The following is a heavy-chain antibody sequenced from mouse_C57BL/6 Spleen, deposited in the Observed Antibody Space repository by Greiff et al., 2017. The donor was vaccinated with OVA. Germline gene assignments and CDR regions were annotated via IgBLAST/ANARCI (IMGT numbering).Heavy chain of an antibody. CDR3: ARQANWASWFAY. CDR2: FYPGSGSI. Sequence: VKLVESGAELVKPGASVKLSCKASGYTFTEYTIHWVKQRSGQGLEWIGWFYPGSGSIKYNEKFKDKATLTADKSSSTVYMELSRLTSEDSAVYFCARQANWASWFAYWGQGTLVTVSA. J-gene: IGHJ3*01. CDR1: GYTFTEYT. V-gene: IGHV1-62-2*01. D-gene: IGHD4-1*01.